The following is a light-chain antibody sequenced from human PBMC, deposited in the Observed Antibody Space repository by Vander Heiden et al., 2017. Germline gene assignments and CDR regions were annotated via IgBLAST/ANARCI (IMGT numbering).Light chain of an antibody. CDR2: DAS. CDR1: QSVSSY. CDR3: QQPSNWPPLT. J-gene: IGKJ4*01. V-gene: IGKV3-11*01. Sequence: EIVLTQSPATLSLSPGERATLSCRASQSVSSYLAWYQQKPGQAPRLLIYDASNRHTGISARFSGSGYGKDFALTISSREQEDFAVYYCQQPSNWPPLTFGGGTKVDIK.